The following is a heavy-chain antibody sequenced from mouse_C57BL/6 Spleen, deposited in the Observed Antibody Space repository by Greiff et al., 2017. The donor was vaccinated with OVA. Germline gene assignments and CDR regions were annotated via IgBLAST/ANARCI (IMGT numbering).Heavy chain of an antibody. J-gene: IGHJ4*01. D-gene: IGHD2-3*01. CDR1: GFTFSSYT. CDR2: ISGGGGNT. Sequence: VKLQESGGGLVKPGGSLKLSCAASGFTFSSYTMSWVRQTPEKRLEWVATISGGGGNTYYPDSVKGRFTISRDNAKNTLYLQMSSLRSEDTALYYCARHDGYSYAMDYWGQGTSVTVSS. V-gene: IGHV5-9*01. CDR3: ARHDGYSYAMDY.